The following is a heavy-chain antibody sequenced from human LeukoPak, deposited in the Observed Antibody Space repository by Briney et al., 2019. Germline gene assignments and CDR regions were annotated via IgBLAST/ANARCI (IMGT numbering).Heavy chain of an antibody. CDR3: ARDMTYCSGATCYTYYYYYMDV. D-gene: IGHD2-15*01. CDR1: GFTFRNYA. Sequence: GGSLRLSCAASGFTFRNYAMHWVRQAPGKGLEYVSAISSDGGSTYYANSVKGRFIISRDNSKNTLYLQTGSLRAEDLAVYYCARDMTYCSGATCYTYYYYYMDVWGKGTTVTVSS. CDR2: ISSDGGST. J-gene: IGHJ6*03. V-gene: IGHV3-64*01.